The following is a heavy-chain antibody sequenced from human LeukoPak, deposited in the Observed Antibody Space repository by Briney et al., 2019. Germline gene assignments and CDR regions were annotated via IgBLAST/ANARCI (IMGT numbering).Heavy chain of an antibody. V-gene: IGHV3-74*01. D-gene: IGHD2-2*01. J-gene: IGHJ4*02. CDR1: GFTFSSYW. Sequence: GGSLRLSCAASGFTFSSYWMHWVRQAPGKGLVWVSRINTDGSSTSYADSVKGRFTISRDNAKNTLYLQMNSLRAEDTAVYYCASYQPLLDKYYFGYWGQGTLVTVSS. CDR3: ASYQPLLDKYYFGY. CDR2: INTDGSST.